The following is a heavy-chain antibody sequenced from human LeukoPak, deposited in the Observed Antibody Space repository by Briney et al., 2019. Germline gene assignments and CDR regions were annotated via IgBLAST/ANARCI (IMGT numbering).Heavy chain of an antibody. Sequence: PSETLSLTCTVSGGSISSYYWSWIRQPPGKGLEWIGYIYYSGSTNYNPSLKSRVTISVDTSKNQFSLKLSSVTAADTAVYYCARDGDYGDYVDYWGQGTLVTVSS. J-gene: IGHJ4*02. D-gene: IGHD4-17*01. V-gene: IGHV4-59*12. CDR1: GGSISSYY. CDR3: ARDGDYGDYVDY. CDR2: IYYSGST.